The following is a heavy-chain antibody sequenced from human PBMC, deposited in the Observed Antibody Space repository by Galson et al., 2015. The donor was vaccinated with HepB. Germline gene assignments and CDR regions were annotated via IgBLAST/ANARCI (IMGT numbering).Heavy chain of an antibody. CDR2: ISYDGSNK. J-gene: IGHJ3*02. D-gene: IGHD4-17*01. Sequence: SLRLSCAASGFTFSSYGMHWVRQAPGKGLEWVAVISYDGSNKYYADSVKGRFTISRDNSKNTLYLQMNSLRAEDTAVYYCAKGGDGDHDAFDIWGQGTMVTVSS. CDR3: AKGGDGDHDAFDI. CDR1: GFTFSSYG. V-gene: IGHV3-30*18.